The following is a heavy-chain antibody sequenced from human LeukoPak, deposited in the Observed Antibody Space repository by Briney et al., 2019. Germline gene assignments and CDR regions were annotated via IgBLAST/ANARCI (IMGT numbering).Heavy chain of an antibody. Sequence: GVNLRLTCAAYAFTFSSYSMNWDRQGPGQELEWGTYISNSSSYIYYADSVKGRFTISRDNSKNTLYLQTNSLRAEDTAVYYCARDWRAYGDYSYYYYGMDVWGQGTTVTVSS. CDR2: ISNSSSYI. CDR3: ARDWRAYGDYSYYYYGMDV. V-gene: IGHV3-21*05. CDR1: AFTFSSYS. D-gene: IGHD4-17*01. J-gene: IGHJ6*02.